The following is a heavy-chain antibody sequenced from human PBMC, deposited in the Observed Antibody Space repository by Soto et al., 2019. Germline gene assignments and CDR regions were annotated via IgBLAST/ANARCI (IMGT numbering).Heavy chain of an antibody. D-gene: IGHD3-22*01. J-gene: IGHJ4*02. Sequence: LSLTCTVSGGSISSGDYYWSWIRQPPGKGLEWIGYIYYSGSTYYNPSLKSRVTISVDTSKNQFSLKLSSVTAADTAVYYCARIDYYDSSGYSYFDYWGQGTLVTVSS. CDR2: IYYSGST. V-gene: IGHV4-30-4*01. CDR1: GGSISSGDYY. CDR3: ARIDYYDSSGYSYFDY.